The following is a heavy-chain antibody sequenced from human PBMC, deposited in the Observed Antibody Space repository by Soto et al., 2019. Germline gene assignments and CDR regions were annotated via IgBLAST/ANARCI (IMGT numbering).Heavy chain of an antibody. CDR2: IYYSGST. J-gene: IGHJ6*03. D-gene: IGHD3-3*01. Sequence: SETLSLTCTVSGGSISSSSYYWGWIRQPPGKGLEWIGSIYYSGSTYYNQSLKSRVTISVDTSKNQFSLKLSSVTAADTSVYYCARHPAYYDFWSGYRLPYYYYMDVWGKGTTVTVSS. CDR3: ARHPAYYDFWSGYRLPYYYYMDV. V-gene: IGHV4-39*01. CDR1: GGSISSSSYY.